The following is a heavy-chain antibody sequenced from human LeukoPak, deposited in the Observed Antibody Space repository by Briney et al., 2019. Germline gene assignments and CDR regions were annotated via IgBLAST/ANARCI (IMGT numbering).Heavy chain of an antibody. J-gene: IGHJ6*02. V-gene: IGHV1-69*02. D-gene: IGHD4-17*01. CDR1: GGTFSSYT. CDR3: ARNAYGDYGPSYYGMDV. Sequence: SVKVSCKASGGTFSSYTISWVRQAPGQGLEWMGKIIPILGIANYAQKFQGRVTITPDKSTSTAYMELSSLRSAATAAYYCARNAYGDYGPSYYGMDVWGQGTTVTVSS. CDR2: IIPILGIA.